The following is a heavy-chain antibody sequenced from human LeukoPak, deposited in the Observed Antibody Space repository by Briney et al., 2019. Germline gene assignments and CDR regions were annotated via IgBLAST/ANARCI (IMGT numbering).Heavy chain of an antibody. D-gene: IGHD5-18*01. Sequence: SVKVSCTASGYTFTGYYMHWVRQAPGPGLEWMGWINPNSGGTNYAKKFQGRVTMTRDTSISTAYMELSRLRSDDTAVYYCARPVDTAMVYYGMDVWGQGTTVTVSS. CDR1: GYTFTGYY. V-gene: IGHV1-2*02. CDR2: INPNSGGT. J-gene: IGHJ6*02. CDR3: ARPVDTAMVYYGMDV.